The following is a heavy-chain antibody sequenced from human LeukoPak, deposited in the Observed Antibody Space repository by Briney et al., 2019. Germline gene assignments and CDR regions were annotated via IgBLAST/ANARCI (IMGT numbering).Heavy chain of an antibody. CDR2: IYYSGST. Sequence: PSETLSLTCTVSGGSISSYYWSWIRQPPGKGLEWIGYIYYSGSTNYNPSLKSRVTISVDTSKNQFSLKLSSVTAADTAVYYCARINWNYSRAFDYWGQGTLVTVSS. D-gene: IGHD1-7*01. CDR1: GGSISSYY. CDR3: ARINWNYSRAFDY. V-gene: IGHV4-59*01. J-gene: IGHJ4*02.